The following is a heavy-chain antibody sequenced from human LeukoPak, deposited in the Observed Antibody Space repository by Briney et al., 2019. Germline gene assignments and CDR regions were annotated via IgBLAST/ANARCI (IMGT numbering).Heavy chain of an antibody. Sequence: PSETLSLTCTVSGGSISSYYWSWIRQPPGKGLEWIGYIYYSGSTNYNPSLKSRVTISVDTSKNQFSLKLSSVTAADTAVYYCARDQAYCGGGCYYGAFDIWGQGTMVTVSS. CDR1: GGSISSYY. CDR2: IYYSGST. D-gene: IGHD2-21*02. V-gene: IGHV4-59*01. J-gene: IGHJ3*02. CDR3: ARDQAYCGGGCYYGAFDI.